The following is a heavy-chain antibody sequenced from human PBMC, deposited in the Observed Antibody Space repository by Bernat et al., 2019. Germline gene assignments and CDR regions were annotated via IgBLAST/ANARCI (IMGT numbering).Heavy chain of an antibody. J-gene: IGHJ4*02. CDR1: GFTFSSYG. V-gene: IGHV3-33*01. CDR2: IWYDGSNK. D-gene: IGHD2-15*01. CDR3: AREMDCSGGSCYVDY. Sequence: QVQLVESGGGVVQPGRSLRLSCAASGFTFSSYGMHWVRQAPGKGLEWVAVIWYDGSNKYYADSVKGRFTISRDNSKNTLYLQMNSLRAEDTAVYYCAREMDCSGGSCYVDYWGRGTLVSVS.